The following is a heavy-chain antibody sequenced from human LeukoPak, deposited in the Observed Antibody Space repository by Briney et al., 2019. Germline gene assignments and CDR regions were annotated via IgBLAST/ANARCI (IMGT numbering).Heavy chain of an antibody. Sequence: SETLSLTCTVSGGSISSYYWSWIRQPPGKGLEWIGYIHYSGGTNYNPSLKSRVTISVDTSKNQFSLNLSSVTAADTAVYYCARTNYGGNSIYYYYMDVWGKGTTVTVSS. V-gene: IGHV4-59*01. CDR1: GGSISSYY. CDR2: IHYSGGT. D-gene: IGHD4-23*01. CDR3: ARTNYGGNSIYYYYMDV. J-gene: IGHJ6*03.